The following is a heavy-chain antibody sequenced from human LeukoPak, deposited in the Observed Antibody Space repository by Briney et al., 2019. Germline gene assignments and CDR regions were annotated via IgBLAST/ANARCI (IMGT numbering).Heavy chain of an antibody. CDR1: GFTFSSYG. V-gene: IGHV3-30*02. D-gene: IGHD4-17*01. J-gene: IGHJ4*02. Sequence: GGSLRLSCAASGFTFSSYGMHWVRQAPGRGLEWVAFIRYDGSNKYYADSVKGRFTISRDNSKNTLYLQLNSLRAEDTAVYYCAKGEYGDFDYWGQGTLVTVSS. CDR3: AKGEYGDFDY. CDR2: IRYDGSNK.